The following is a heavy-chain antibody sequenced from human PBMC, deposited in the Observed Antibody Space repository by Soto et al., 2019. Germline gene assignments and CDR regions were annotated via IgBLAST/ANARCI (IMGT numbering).Heavy chain of an antibody. CDR1: GGTFSSYA. CDR3: ASSPPSGYLRGSDYYYYGMDV. Sequence: QVQLVQSGAEVKKPGSSVKVSCKASGGTFSSYAISWVQQAPGQGLEWMGGIIPIFGTANYAQKFQGRVTITADESTSTAYMELSSLRSEDTAVYYCASSPPSGYLRGSDYYYYGMDVWGQGTTVTVSS. J-gene: IGHJ6*02. V-gene: IGHV1-69*01. D-gene: IGHD1-26*01. CDR2: IIPIFGTA.